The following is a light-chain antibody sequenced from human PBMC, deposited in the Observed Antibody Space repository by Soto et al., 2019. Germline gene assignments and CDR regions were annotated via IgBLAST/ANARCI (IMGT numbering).Light chain of an antibody. Sequence: QSVMTQPPSVSAAPGQTVTISCSGSSSNIGGNSVSWYQQLPGTAPKLLIYDDDKRPSGIPDRFSGSKSGTSATLGITGFRTGDEADYYCGSWDSSLSAYVFATGTKVNVL. CDR1: SSNIGGNS. CDR2: DDD. CDR3: GSWDSSLSAYV. J-gene: IGLJ1*01. V-gene: IGLV1-51*01.